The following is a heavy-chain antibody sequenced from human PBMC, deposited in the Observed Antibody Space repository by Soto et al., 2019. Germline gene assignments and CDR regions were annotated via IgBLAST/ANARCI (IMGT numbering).Heavy chain of an antibody. CDR2: ISSTSSTI. CDR3: ASAKRAGGVIVGFHY. J-gene: IGHJ4*02. D-gene: IGHD3-16*02. CDR1: GFTFSSYS. Sequence: EVQLVESGGGLVQPGGSLRLSCAASGFTFSSYSMNWVRQAPGKGLEWVSYISSTSSTIYYAASVKGRFTISRANAENSLSLQMNSLRAEDTAVYYCASAKRAGGVIVGFHYWGQGTLVTVSS. V-gene: IGHV3-48*04.